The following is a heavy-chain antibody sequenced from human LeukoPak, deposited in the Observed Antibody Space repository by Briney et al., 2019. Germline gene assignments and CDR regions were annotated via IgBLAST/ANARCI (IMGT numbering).Heavy chain of an antibody. CDR2: ISSSSSYI. CDR3: ARDGLERDAFDI. V-gene: IGHV3-21*01. J-gene: IGHJ3*02. D-gene: IGHD1-1*01. Sequence: GGSLRFSCAASGFTFSSYSMNWVRQAPGKGLEWVSSISSSSSYIYYADSVKGRFTISRDNAKNSLYLQMNSLRAEDTAVYYCARDGLERDAFDIWGQGTMVTVSS. CDR1: GFTFSSYS.